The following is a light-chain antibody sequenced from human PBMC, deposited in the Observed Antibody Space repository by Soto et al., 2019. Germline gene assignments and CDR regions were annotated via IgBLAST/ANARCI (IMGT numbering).Light chain of an antibody. CDR3: EPYGGSPLT. CDR2: DAS. J-gene: IGKJ1*01. Sequence: EIVLTQSPDTLSLSAGDRATLSCSASQTIRNTYLAWYQPKPGQAPRLLMYDASTRPTGIPDRFSVSASWTEFTLTIARLEHEDFALSSCEPYGGSPLTFGQGTKVEIK. V-gene: IGKV3-20*01. CDR1: QTIRNTY.